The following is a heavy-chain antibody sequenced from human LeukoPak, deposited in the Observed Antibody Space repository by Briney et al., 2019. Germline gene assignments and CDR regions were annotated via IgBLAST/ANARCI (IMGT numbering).Heavy chain of an antibody. CDR1: GYTLTELS. D-gene: IGHD2-21*01. J-gene: IGHJ3*02. V-gene: IGHV1-24*01. CDR3: ATASIAAGAFDI. Sequence: AASVKVSCKVSGYTLTELSMHWVRQAPGKGLEWMGGFDPEDGETIYAQKFQGRVTMTEDTSTDTAYMELSSLRSEDTAVYYCATASIAAGAFDIWGQGTMVTVSS. CDR2: FDPEDGET.